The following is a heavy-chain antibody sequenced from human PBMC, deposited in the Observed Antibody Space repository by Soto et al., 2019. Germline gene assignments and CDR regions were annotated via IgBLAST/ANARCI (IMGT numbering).Heavy chain of an antibody. Sequence: QVQLVESGGGLVKPGGSMRLSCAASGFTFSDYYMSWIRQAPGKGLEWVSYISSSGSTIYYADSVKGRFTISRDNAKNSLYLQMNCLRAVDTAVYYCAREFLEWHNWYFDLWGRVTLVTVSS. J-gene: IGHJ2*01. CDR1: GFTFSDYY. V-gene: IGHV3-11*01. CDR3: AREFLEWHNWYFDL. CDR2: ISSSGSTI. D-gene: IGHD3-3*01.